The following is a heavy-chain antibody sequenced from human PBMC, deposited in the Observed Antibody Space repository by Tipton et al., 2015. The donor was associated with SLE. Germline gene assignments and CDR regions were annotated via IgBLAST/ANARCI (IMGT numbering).Heavy chain of an antibody. CDR3: ARDSFQHYYDLAFDI. D-gene: IGHD3-22*01. CDR2: IYVRGST. CDR1: GGSVSSPIDY. Sequence: TLSLTCTVSGGSVSSPIDYWSWIRQSPGKGLEWIGSIYVRGSTNYNPSLKSRVTISVDTSKNQVSLKLSSVTAADTAVYYCARDSFQHYYDLAFDIWGQGTMVTVSS. J-gene: IGHJ3*02. V-gene: IGHV4-61*01.